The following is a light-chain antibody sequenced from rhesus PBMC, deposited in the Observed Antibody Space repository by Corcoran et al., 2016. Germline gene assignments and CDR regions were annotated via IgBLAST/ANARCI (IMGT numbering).Light chain of an antibody. J-gene: IGKJ2*01. CDR1: QSVSSY. Sequence: EIVMTQSPATLALSPGERATLSCRASQSVSSYLAWYQQNPGQAPRLLIDGASSRATGIPDRVSGSGSGTEFTLTTSSLEPEDVGVYFCLQSSNWPQYSFGQGTKVEIK. CDR2: GAS. V-gene: IGKV3-24*04. CDR3: LQSSNWPQYS.